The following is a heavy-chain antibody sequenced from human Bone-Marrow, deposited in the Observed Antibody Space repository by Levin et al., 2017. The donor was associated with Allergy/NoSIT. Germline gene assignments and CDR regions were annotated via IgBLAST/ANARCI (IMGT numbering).Heavy chain of an antibody. J-gene: IGHJ4*02. Sequence: SETLSLTCTVSGDSIRSSVYCWDWIRQPPGKGLEYIGSFCYSGSTYYNPSLKSRVTMAVDTSKSQFSLNLSSVSAADTALYYCARRRGGTDDVGYWGQGTLVTVSS. V-gene: IGHV4-39*01. CDR2: FCYSGST. CDR3: ARRRGGTDDVGY. CDR1: GDSIRSSVYC. D-gene: IGHD1-26*01.